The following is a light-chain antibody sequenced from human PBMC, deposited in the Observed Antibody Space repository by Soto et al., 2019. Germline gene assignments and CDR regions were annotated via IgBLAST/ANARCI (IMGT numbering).Light chain of an antibody. Sequence: QSVLSQPASVSGSPGQSSTISCTETSSDVGGYNYVSWYQQHPGKAPKPMIYDVSNRPSGVSNRFSGSKSGNTASLTISGLQAEDEADYYCSSYTSSSTLSYVFGTGTKVTVL. CDR3: SSYTSSSTLSYV. CDR1: SSDVGGYNY. CDR2: DVS. V-gene: IGLV2-14*01. J-gene: IGLJ1*01.